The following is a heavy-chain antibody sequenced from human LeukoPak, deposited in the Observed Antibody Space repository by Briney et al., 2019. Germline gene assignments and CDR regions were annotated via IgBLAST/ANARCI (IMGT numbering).Heavy chain of an antibody. CDR3: ASLRADGGNYPRFDY. CDR1: GASY. Sequence: SETLSLTCTVSGASYWGWVRQSPEMGLEWIGSIYSTGGTYYNPSLKSRLTISLDTSKRQFSLKITSMTAADTAVYYCASLRADGGNYPRFDYWGQGALVTVSA. J-gene: IGHJ4*02. V-gene: IGHV4-39*07. CDR2: IYSTGGT. D-gene: IGHD4-23*01.